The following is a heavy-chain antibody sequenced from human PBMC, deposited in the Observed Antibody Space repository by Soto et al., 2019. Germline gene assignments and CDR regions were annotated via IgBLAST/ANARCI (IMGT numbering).Heavy chain of an antibody. CDR3: ARLRYSYYVWGSYRYNPYFDY. V-gene: IGHV4-34*01. D-gene: IGHD3-16*02. J-gene: IGHJ4*02. Sequence: PSETLSLTCAVYGGSFSGYYWSWIRQPPGKGLEWIGEINHSGSTNYNPSLKSRVTISVDTSKNQFSLNLSSVTAADTAVYYCARLRYSYYVWGSYRYNPYFDYLGQGTLVTVSS. CDR1: GGSFSGYY. CDR2: INHSGST.